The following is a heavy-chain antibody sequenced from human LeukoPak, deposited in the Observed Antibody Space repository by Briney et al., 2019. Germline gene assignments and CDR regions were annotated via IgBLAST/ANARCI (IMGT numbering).Heavy chain of an antibody. V-gene: IGHV4-59*01. CDR3: TRGSIAYYYMDV. D-gene: IGHD3-22*01. Sequence: SETLSLTCTVSGGSISSYYWSWIRQPPGKGLEWIGNIYYSGSTNYNPSLKSRVTISVDTSKNQFSLKLSSVTAADTAVYYCTRGSIAYYYMDVWGKGTTITISS. J-gene: IGHJ6*03. CDR2: IYYSGST. CDR1: GGSISSYY.